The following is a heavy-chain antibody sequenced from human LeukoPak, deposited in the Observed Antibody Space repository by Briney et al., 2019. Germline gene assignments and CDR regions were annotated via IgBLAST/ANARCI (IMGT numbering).Heavy chain of an antibody. J-gene: IGHJ4*02. D-gene: IGHD5-18*01. Sequence: ASVKDSCKASGGTFSSYAINWVRQAPGQGLEWMGGITPIFGTTDSAEEFQGRVTITADASTYTAFMELSSLTSDDTAVYYCAYGYSYIAFWGQGTLVTVSS. CDR3: AYGYSYIAF. CDR2: ITPIFGTT. CDR1: GGTFSSYA. V-gene: IGHV1-69*13.